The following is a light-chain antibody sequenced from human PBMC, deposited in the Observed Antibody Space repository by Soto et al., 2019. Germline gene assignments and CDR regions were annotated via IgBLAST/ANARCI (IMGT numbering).Light chain of an antibody. Sequence: KQSPSALSASEGDRVTVTCRASQSISSWLAWYQQKPGKAPKLLIYKASTLKSGVPSRFSGSGSGTEFTLTISSLQSEDFAVYLCQQYHYRPITFGQGTRLEIK. V-gene: IGKV1-5*03. CDR1: QSISSW. CDR2: KAS. J-gene: IGKJ5*01. CDR3: QQYHYRPIT.